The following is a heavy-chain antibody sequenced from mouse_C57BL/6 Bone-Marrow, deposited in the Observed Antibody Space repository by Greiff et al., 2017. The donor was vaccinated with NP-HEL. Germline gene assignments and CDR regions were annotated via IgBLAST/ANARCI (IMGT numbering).Heavy chain of an antibody. CDR1: GYTFTSYW. Sequence: QVQLQQPGAELVMPGASVKLSCKASGYTFTSYWMHWVKHRPGQGLEWIGEIDPSDSYTNYNQKFKGKSTLTVDKSSSTAYMQLSSLTSEDSAVYYCARDYDYDGDWYFDVWGTGTTVTVSS. D-gene: IGHD2-4*01. J-gene: IGHJ1*03. CDR2: IDPSDSYT. CDR3: ARDYDYDGDWYFDV. V-gene: IGHV1-69*01.